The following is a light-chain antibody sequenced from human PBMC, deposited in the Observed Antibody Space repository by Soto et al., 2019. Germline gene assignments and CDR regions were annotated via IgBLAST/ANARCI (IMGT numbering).Light chain of an antibody. Sequence: QPASVSGSPGQSITISCTGTSSDVGGYNYVSWYQQHPGKAPKLMIYEVSNRPSGVSNRFSGSKSGNTASLTISGLQAEDEADYYCSSYTSSSTLYVFGTGTKLTVL. CDR1: SSDVGGYNY. CDR2: EVS. J-gene: IGLJ1*01. CDR3: SSYTSSSTLYV. V-gene: IGLV2-14*01.